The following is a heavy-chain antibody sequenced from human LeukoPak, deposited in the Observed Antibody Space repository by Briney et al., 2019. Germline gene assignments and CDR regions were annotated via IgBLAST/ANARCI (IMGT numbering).Heavy chain of an antibody. D-gene: IGHD5-18*01. J-gene: IGHJ5*02. CDR2: INHSGST. CDR3: ARVSVNTVMVPFPQGKNWFDP. CDR1: GGSFSGYY. Sequence: SETLSLTCAVYGGSFSGYYWSWIRQPPGKGLEWIGEINHSGSTNYNPSLKSRVTISVDTSKNQFSLKLSAVTAADTAVYYCARVSVNTVMVPFPQGKNWFDPWGQGTLVTVSS. V-gene: IGHV4-34*01.